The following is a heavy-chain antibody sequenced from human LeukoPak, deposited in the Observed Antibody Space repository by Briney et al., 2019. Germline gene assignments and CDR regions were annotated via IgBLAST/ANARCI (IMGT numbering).Heavy chain of an antibody. CDR2: INHGGIT. D-gene: IGHD3-3*01. Sequence: SETLSLTCAGYGESFDGYYWRWSPQSPGKGLEWIAHINHGGITNHNPSPHRLVTISVDTSNNQFPLKVRSETAADTGVYFCARKGLRPLEWLSEYFFDYWGQGTLVSVAS. CDR3: ARKGLRPLEWLSEYFFDY. CDR1: GESFDGYY. V-gene: IGHV4-34*01. J-gene: IGHJ4*02.